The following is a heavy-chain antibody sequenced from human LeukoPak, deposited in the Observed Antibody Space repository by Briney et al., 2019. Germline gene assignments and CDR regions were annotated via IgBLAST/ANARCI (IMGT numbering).Heavy chain of an antibody. CDR3: ARSPYGDYSDY. J-gene: IGHJ4*02. CDR2: ISAYNGNT. V-gene: IGHV1-18*04. CDR1: GYTFSDYY. D-gene: IGHD4-17*01. Sequence: ASVKVSCKASGYTFSDYYIHWVRQAPGQGLEWMGWISAYNGNTNYAQKLQGRVTMTTDTSTSTAYMELRSLRSDDTAVYYCARSPYGDYSDYWGQGTLVTVSS.